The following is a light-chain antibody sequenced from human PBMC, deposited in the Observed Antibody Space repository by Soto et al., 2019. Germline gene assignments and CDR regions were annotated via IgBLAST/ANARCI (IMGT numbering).Light chain of an antibody. V-gene: IGLV3-21*02. CDR2: DDG. CDR3: QVWDSSSDHREV. Sequence: ELTQPPSVSVAPGQTARITCGGNNIGSKSVHWYQQKPGQAPVLVIYDDGDRPSGIPERFSGSNSGNTATLTISRVEAGDEADYFFQVWDSSSDHREVFGNGTKVTVL. CDR1: NIGSKS. J-gene: IGLJ1*01.